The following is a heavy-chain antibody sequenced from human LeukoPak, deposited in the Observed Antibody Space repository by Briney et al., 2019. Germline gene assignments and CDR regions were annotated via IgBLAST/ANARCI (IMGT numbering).Heavy chain of an antibody. CDR2: INHSGST. CDR3: ARGITMIVVVMNYYMDV. D-gene: IGHD3-22*01. V-gene: IGHV4-34*01. J-gene: IGHJ6*03. CDR1: GGSFSGYY. Sequence: SETLSLTCAAYGGSFSGYYWSWIRQPPGKGLEWIGEINHSGSTNYNPSLKSRVTISVDTSKNQFSLKLSSVTAADTAVYYCARGITMIVVVMNYYMDVWGKGTTVTVSS.